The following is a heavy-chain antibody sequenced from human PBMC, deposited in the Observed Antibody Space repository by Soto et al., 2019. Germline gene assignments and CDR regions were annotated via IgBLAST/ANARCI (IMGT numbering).Heavy chain of an antibody. J-gene: IGHJ4*02. V-gene: IGHV4-39*01. CDR1: GGSISSSSYY. CDR3: ASYYYDSSGYYYVPGVY. Sequence: SETLSLTCAVSGGSISSSSYYWGWIRQPPGKGLEWIGSISYSGSTYYNPSLKSRVNISVDTSKNQFSLKLSSVTAADTAVYYCASYYYDSSGYYYVPGVYWGQGTLVTVSS. CDR2: ISYSGST. D-gene: IGHD3-22*01.